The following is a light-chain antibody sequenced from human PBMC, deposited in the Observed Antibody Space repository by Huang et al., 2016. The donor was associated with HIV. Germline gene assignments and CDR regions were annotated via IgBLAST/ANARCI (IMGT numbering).Light chain of an antibody. CDR1: QSISSY. J-gene: IGKJ2*01. CDR3: QQSYSTPYT. Sequence: IQMTQSPSSLSASVGARVTITCRATQSISSYLNWYQQKPGKAPKLLIYAASTLQSGVPSNFSGSGSGTDFTLTISSLQPDDFATYYCQQSYSTPYTFGQGTKVEIK. V-gene: IGKV1-39*01. CDR2: AAS.